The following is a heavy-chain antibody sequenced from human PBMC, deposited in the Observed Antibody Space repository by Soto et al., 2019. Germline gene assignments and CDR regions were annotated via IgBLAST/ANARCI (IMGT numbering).Heavy chain of an antibody. D-gene: IGHD3-22*01. CDR1: GGSISSSSYH. Sequence: PSETLSLTCTVSGGSISSSSYHWGWIRQPPGKGLEWIGSIHYSGNTYYNPSLKSRVSMSVDTSKNQFSLNLSSVTAADTAVYYCARETQNPGRTYYYDSSGQALNWFDPWGQGTLVTVS. CDR2: IHYSGNT. CDR3: ARETQNPGRTYYYDSSGQALNWFDP. V-gene: IGHV4-39*02. J-gene: IGHJ5*02.